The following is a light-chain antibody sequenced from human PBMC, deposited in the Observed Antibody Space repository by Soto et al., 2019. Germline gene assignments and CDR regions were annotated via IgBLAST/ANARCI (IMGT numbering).Light chain of an antibody. CDR1: QSVSSSY. CDR3: QQYGSSPPIT. Sequence: EIVLTQSPGTLSLSPGERDTISCRASQSVSSSYLAWYQQKPGQAPRLLIYGASSRATGIPDRFSGSGSGTDFTLTISRLEPEDFAVYYCQQYGSSPPITFGQGTRLEIK. CDR2: GAS. J-gene: IGKJ5*01. V-gene: IGKV3-20*01.